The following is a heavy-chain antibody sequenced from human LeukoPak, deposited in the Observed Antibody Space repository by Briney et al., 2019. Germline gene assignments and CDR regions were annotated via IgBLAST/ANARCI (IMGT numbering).Heavy chain of an antibody. Sequence: PGGSLRLSCAASGFTLSSYGMHWVRQAPGKGLEWVAVIWYDGSNKYYADSVKGRFTISRDNSKNTLYLQMNSLRAEDTAVYYCARDLPPATGFDYWGQGTLVTVSS. CDR2: IWYDGSNK. V-gene: IGHV3-33*01. J-gene: IGHJ4*02. CDR1: GFTLSSYG. CDR3: ARDLPPATGFDY. D-gene: IGHD5-12*01.